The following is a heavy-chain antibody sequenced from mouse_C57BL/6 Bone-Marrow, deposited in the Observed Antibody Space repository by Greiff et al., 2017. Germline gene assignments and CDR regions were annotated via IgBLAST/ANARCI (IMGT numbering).Heavy chain of an antibody. V-gene: IGHV3-6*01. Sequence: VQLQESGPGLVKPSQSLSLTCSVTGYSITSGYYWNWIRQFPGNKLEWMGYISYDGSNNYNPSLKNRISITRDTSKYQFFLKLNSVTTEDTATYYCARGGMDYWGQGTSVTVSS. CDR3: ARGGMDY. CDR1: GYSITSGYY. J-gene: IGHJ4*01. CDR2: ISYDGSN.